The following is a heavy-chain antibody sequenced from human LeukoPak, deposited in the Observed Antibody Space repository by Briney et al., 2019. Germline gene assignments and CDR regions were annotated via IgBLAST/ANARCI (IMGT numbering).Heavy chain of an antibody. D-gene: IGHD6-19*01. Sequence: KPSETLSLTCTVSGGSVTSGSYYWSWIRQPPGKGLEWIGYIYYSGSTKYNPSLKSRVTISVDTSKNQFSLKLGSVTAADTAVYYCVRHGGFSSGWQTDCWGQGTPVTVSS. V-gene: IGHV4-61*01. J-gene: IGHJ4*02. CDR2: IYYSGST. CDR1: GGSVTSGSYY. CDR3: VRHGGFSSGWQTDC.